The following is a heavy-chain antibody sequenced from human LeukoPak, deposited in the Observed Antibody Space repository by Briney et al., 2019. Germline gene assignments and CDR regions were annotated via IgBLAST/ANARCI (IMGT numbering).Heavy chain of an antibody. V-gene: IGHV1-69*04. CDR1: GGTFSSYA. CDR2: IIPILGIA. D-gene: IGHD6-13*01. CDR3: ATRAAAGYYFDY. J-gene: IGHJ4*02. Sequence: ASVKVSCKASGGTFSSYAISWVRQAPGQGLEWMGRIIPILGIANYARKFQGRVTITADKSTSTAYMELSSLRSEDTAVYYCATRAAAGYYFDYWGQGTLVTVSS.